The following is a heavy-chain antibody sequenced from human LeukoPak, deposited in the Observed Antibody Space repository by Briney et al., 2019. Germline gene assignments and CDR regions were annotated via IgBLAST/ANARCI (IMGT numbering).Heavy chain of an antibody. Sequence: SETLSLTCTVSGGSISSGGYYWSWVRQHPGKGLEWIGYIYYSGSTYYNPSLKSRVTISVDTSKNQFSLKLSSVTAADTAVYYCVSGSSGWLYFQHWGQGTLVTVSS. J-gene: IGHJ1*01. D-gene: IGHD6-19*01. CDR2: IYYSGST. V-gene: IGHV4-31*03. CDR1: GGSISSGGYY. CDR3: VSGSSGWLYFQH.